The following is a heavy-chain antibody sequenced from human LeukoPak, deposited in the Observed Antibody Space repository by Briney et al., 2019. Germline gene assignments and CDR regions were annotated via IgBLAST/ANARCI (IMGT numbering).Heavy chain of an antibody. D-gene: IGHD1-26*01. CDR1: GFSITTYY. J-gene: IGHJ4*02. CDR3: ARDIREVGESHYFDY. Sequence: SETLSLTCTVSGFSITTYYWSWIRQSPGNGLEWIGQIHSSGSTTYNPSLKSRVTISVDTSKNQFSLHLSSVTAADTAVYYCARDIREVGESHYFDYWGQGTLVTVSS. CDR2: IHSSGST. V-gene: IGHV4-59*01.